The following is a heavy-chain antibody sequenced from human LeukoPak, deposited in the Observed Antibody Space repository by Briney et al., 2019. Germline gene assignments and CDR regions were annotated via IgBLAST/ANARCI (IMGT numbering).Heavy chain of an antibody. CDR1: GGSVSSDSHY. CDR2: IYYGGTT. V-gene: IGHV4-61*01. CDR3: ARDFRGYSTGYTFDI. D-gene: IGHD2-8*02. Sequence: SETLSLTCTVSGGSVSSDSHYWSWIRQSPGKGLEWIGHIYYGGTTNYNPSLKSRVTISLDTSKNRVSLKLTSVTTADTAVYYCARDFRGYSTGYTFDIWGQGTMVTVSS. J-gene: IGHJ3*02.